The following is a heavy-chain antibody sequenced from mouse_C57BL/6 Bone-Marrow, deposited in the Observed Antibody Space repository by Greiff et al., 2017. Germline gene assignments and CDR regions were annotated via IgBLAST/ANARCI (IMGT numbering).Heavy chain of an antibody. CDR1: GYAFSSSW. CDR3: ARGIFYVYWYFDV. D-gene: IGHD1-1*01. J-gene: IGHJ1*03. Sequence: QVQLQQSGPELVKPGASVKISCKASGYAFSSSWMNWVKQRPGKGLEWIGRIYPGDGDTNYNGKFKGKATLTADKSSSTAYMQLSSLTSEDSAVYFCARGIFYVYWYFDVWGTGTTVTVSS. V-gene: IGHV1-82*01. CDR2: IYPGDGDT.